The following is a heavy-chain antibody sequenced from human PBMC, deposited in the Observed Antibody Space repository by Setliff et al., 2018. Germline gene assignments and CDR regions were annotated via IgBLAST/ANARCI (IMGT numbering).Heavy chain of an antibody. Sequence: GGSLRLSCVASGFTFTSYVMTWVRQAPGKGPEWVSRVNGDETIRSYVDSVKGRFTISRDNAKNSLYLQMSSLRAEDTAVYYCARDVFDFRTGQADPWGQGTLVTVS. J-gene: IGHJ5*02. V-gene: IGHV3-74*01. CDR3: ARDVFDFRTGQADP. D-gene: IGHD3-3*01. CDR2: VNGDETIR. CDR1: GFTFTSYV.